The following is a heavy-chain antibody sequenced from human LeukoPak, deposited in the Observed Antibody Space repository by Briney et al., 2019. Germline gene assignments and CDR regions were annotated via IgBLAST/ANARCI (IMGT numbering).Heavy chain of an antibody. J-gene: IGHJ4*02. CDR2: INPSGGST. V-gene: IGHV1-46*01. Sequence: ASVKVSCKASGYTFTSYYMHWVRQAPGQGLEWMGIINPSGGSTSYAQKFQGRVTMTRDTSTSTAYMELSRLRSDDTAVYYCARDLPGGPFHYWGQGTLVTVSS. CDR1: GYTFTSYY. D-gene: IGHD2/OR15-2a*01. CDR3: ARDLPGGPFHY.